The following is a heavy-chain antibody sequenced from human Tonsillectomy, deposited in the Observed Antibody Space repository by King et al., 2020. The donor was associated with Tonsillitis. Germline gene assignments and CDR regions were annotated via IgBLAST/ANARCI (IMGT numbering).Heavy chain of an antibody. V-gene: IGHV3-23*04. J-gene: IGHJ4*02. CDR2: ISNSGGST. D-gene: IGHD6-13*01. Sequence: VQLVESGGGLVQRGGSLRLSCAASEFTFSSYAMSWVRQAPGKGLEWVSAISNSGGSTYYADSVKGRFIISRDNSKNTLYLQMNSLRAEDTAIYYCAKAPASTWYSHEGFYFDYWGQGTLGTVSS. CDR1: EFTFSSYA. CDR3: AKAPASTWYSHEGFYFDY.